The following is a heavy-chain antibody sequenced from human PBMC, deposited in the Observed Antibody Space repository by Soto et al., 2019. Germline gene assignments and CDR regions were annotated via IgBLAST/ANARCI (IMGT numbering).Heavy chain of an antibody. V-gene: IGHV4-39*07. CDR2: IYYSGST. D-gene: IGHD6-19*01. CDR1: GGSISSSSYY. Sequence: ETLSLTCTVSGGSISSSSYYWGWIRQPSGKGLEWIGSIYYSGSTYYNPSLKSRVTISVDTSKNQFSLKLSSVTAADSAVYYCARDPRGIAVAGTFDYWGQGTLVTV. J-gene: IGHJ4*02. CDR3: ARDPRGIAVAGTFDY.